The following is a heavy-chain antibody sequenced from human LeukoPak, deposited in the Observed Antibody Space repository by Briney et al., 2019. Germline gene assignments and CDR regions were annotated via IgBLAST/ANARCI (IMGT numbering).Heavy chain of an antibody. CDR1: GGSTSNYF. V-gene: IGHV4-4*07. CDR3: ARRGVEMAAIRPDNWFDP. CDR2: IYTSGRA. Sequence: SETLSLTCNVSGGSTSNYFWSWIRQPAGKGLEWIGRIYTSGRADYNPSLKSRVTMSVDTSKNQFSLKLTTVTAADTAVYYCARRGVEMAAIRPDNWFDPWGQGTLVTVSS. J-gene: IGHJ5*02. D-gene: IGHD5-24*01.